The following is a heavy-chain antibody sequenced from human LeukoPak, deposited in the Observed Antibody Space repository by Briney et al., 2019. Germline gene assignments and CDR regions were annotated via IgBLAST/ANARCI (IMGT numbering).Heavy chain of an antibody. J-gene: IGHJ3*02. CDR1: GGSFSGYY. CDR2: INHSGST. Sequence: SETLSLTCAVYGGSFSGYYWSWIRQPPGKGLEWIGEINHSGSTYYNPSLKSRVTISVDTSKNQFSLKLSSVTAADTAVYYCVRDGQTTYGGAFEIWGQGTMVTVSS. CDR3: VRDGQTTYGGAFEI. D-gene: IGHD3-10*01. V-gene: IGHV4-34*01.